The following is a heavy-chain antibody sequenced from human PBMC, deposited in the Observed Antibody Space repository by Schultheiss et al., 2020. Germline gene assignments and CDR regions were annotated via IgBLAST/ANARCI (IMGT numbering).Heavy chain of an antibody. Sequence: SETLSLTCAVYGGSFSGYYWSWIRQPPGKGLEWIGEINHSGSTNYNPSLKSRVTISVDTSKNQFSLKLSSVTAADTAVYYCARRRYYDSSGPDYWGQGTLV. V-gene: IGHV4-34*01. D-gene: IGHD3-22*01. CDR3: ARRRYYDSSGPDY. CDR1: GGSFSGYY. J-gene: IGHJ4*02. CDR2: INHSGST.